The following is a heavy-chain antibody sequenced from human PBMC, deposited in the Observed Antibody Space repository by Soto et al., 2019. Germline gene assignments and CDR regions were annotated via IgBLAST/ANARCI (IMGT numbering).Heavy chain of an antibody. CDR1: GGTFSSYA. Sequence: GASVKVSCKASGGTFSSYAISWVRQAPGQGLEWMGGIIPIFGTANYAQKFQGRVTITADKSTSTAYMELSSLRSEDTAVYYCARDRGAYSSGWRPQPYYYYYGMDVWGQGTTVTVSS. CDR3: ARDRGAYSSGWRPQPYYYYYGMDV. J-gene: IGHJ6*02. D-gene: IGHD6-19*01. V-gene: IGHV1-69*06. CDR2: IIPIFGTA.